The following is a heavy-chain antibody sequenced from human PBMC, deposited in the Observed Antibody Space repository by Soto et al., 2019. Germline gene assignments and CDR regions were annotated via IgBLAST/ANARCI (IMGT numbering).Heavy chain of an antibody. CDR1: GFTFSSYS. D-gene: IGHD6-19*01. CDR3: ARDRGSGFHGQDAWGMDV. V-gene: IGHV3-48*04. Sequence: GGSLRLSCAASGFTFSSYSMNWVRQAPGKGLEWVSYISSSRSTIYYADSVRGRFTITRDNAKNSLYLQMNSLGVEDTAVYYCARDRGSGFHGQDAWGMDVCGQGTTVTVSS. J-gene: IGHJ6*02. CDR2: ISSSRSTI.